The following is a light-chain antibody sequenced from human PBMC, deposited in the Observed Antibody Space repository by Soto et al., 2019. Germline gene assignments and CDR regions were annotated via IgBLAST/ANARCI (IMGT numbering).Light chain of an antibody. CDR3: SSYTSSSIYV. J-gene: IGLJ1*01. CDR2: EGT. CDR1: SXDVGGYNL. Sequence: QSVLTQPASVSGSPGQSITVCCAGTSXDVGGYNLVSWYQQHPGKAPKLIIYEGTERPSGISPRFSGSKSGNTASLTISGLQAEDEADYYCSSYTSSSIYVFGSGTRSPS. V-gene: IGLV2-23*01.